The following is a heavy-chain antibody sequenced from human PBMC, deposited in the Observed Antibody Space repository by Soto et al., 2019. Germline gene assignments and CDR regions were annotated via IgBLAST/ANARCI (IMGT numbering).Heavy chain of an antibody. J-gene: IGHJ4*02. D-gene: IGHD3-9*01. CDR3: AKPPGRYFDWLLYADY. CDR2: ISGSGGST. CDR1: GFTFSSYA. V-gene: IGHV3-23*01. Sequence: GGSLRLSCAASGFTFSSYAMSWVRQAPGKGLEWVSAISGSGGSTYYADSVKGRFTISRDNSKNTLYLQMNSLRAEDTAVYYCAKPPGRYFDWLLYADYWGQGTLVTVSS.